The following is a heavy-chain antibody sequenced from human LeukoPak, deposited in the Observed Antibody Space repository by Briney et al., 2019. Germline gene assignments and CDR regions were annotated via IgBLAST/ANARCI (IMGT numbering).Heavy chain of an antibody. J-gene: IGHJ4*02. V-gene: IGHV3-74*03. CDR1: GFPSGTYL. CDR2: INSDGSST. CDR3: ARDRDHSFDY. Sequence: GGSLRLSCAASGFPSGTYLMHWVRQAPGKGLVWVSHINSDGSSTAYADYVKGRFTISRDNAKNTLYLQMNSLRAEDTAVYYCARDRDHSFDYWGQGTLVTVSS.